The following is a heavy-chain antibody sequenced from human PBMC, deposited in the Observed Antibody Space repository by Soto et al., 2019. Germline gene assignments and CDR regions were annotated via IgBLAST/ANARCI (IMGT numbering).Heavy chain of an antibody. V-gene: IGHV3-23*01. CDR2: ISDDGGNK. CDR3: ARVIRRTIYPYYGMDV. J-gene: IGHJ6*02. CDR1: GFTFSSYG. Sequence: EVQLLESGGGLVQPGGSLRLSCAASGFTFSSYGMNWVRQAPGKGLEWVSAISDDGGNKYYADSVKGRFTISRDNPKNTLYLQMNSLRAEDTAVYFCARVIRRTIYPYYGMDVWGQGTTVTVSS. D-gene: IGHD1-7*01.